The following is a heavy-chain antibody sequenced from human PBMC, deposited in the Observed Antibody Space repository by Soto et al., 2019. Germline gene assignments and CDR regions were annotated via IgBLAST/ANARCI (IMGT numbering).Heavy chain of an antibody. Sequence: EVQLLESGGGLVQPGESLRLSCATSGFIFSSCAMSWVRQAPGKGLEWVSAISGSGGPTFYADSVKGRFTISRDKSKNTLYLQMNSPRAEDTAVYYCAKDRVVFDYWGQGTLVTVSS. J-gene: IGHJ4*02. CDR3: AKDRVVFDY. CDR2: ISGSGGPT. V-gene: IGHV3-23*01. CDR1: GFIFSSCA. D-gene: IGHD2-15*01.